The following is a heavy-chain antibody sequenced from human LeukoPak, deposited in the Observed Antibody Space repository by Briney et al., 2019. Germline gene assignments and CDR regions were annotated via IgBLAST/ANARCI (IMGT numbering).Heavy chain of an antibody. J-gene: IGHJ4*02. CDR3: AKGWGIPIFGVVTN. D-gene: IGHD3-3*01. V-gene: IGHV3-66*01. CDR2: IYSGGST. Sequence: GGSLRLSCAASEFSVGSNYMTWVRQAPGKGLEWVSLIYSGGSTYYADSVKGRFTISRDNSKNTLYLQMNSLRAEDTAVYYCAKGWGIPIFGVVTNWGQGTLVTVSP. CDR1: EFSVGSNY.